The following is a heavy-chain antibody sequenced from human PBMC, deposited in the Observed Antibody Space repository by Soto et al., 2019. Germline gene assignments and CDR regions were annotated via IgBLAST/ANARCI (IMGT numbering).Heavy chain of an antibody. CDR2: ISYDGSNT. V-gene: IGHV3-30*18. CDR3: AKDLHLYYFGSGLDY. D-gene: IGHD3-10*01. CDR1: GFTFSGYG. Sequence: GGSLRLSCAASGFTFSGYGMHLVRQAPGKGLEWVTVISYDGSNTYYADSVKGRFTISRDNSKNTLYLQMNSLRAEDTAVYYCAKDLHLYYFGSGLDYWGQGTRVTVSS. J-gene: IGHJ4*02.